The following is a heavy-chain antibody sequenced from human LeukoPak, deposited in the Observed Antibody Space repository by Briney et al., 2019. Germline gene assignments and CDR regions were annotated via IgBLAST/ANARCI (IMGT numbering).Heavy chain of an antibody. CDR1: GYTFKNYW. CDR2: IYPDDSDT. CDR3: ARSFCRSSSCYPTQLYFDY. Sequence: GESLKISCKGSGYTFKNYWIAWVRQMPGKGLEWMGIIYPDDSDTTYSPSFQGQVTISADKSISTAYLQWSSLKASDIAMYYCARSFCRSSSCYPTQLYFDYWGQGTLVTVSS. J-gene: IGHJ4*02. V-gene: IGHV5-51*01. D-gene: IGHD2-2*01.